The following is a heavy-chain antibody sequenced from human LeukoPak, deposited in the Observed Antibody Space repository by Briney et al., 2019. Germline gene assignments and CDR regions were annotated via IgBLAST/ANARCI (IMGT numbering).Heavy chain of an antibody. V-gene: IGHV3-30*18. CDR3: AKDSIAAAGGFDY. D-gene: IGHD6-13*01. J-gene: IGHJ4*02. CDR1: GFTFSSYG. Sequence: GRSLRLSCAASGFTFSSYGMHWARQAPGKGLEWVAVISYDGSNKYYADSVKGRFTISRDNSKNTLYLQMNSLRAEDTAVYYCAKDSIAAAGGFDYWGQGTLVTVSS. CDR2: ISYDGSNK.